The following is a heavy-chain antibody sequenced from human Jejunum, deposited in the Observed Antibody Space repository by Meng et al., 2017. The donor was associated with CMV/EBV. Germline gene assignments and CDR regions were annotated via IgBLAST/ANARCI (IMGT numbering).Heavy chain of an antibody. CDR2: IYSAGKT. CDR3: SHMFDS. D-gene: IGHD2-21*01. J-gene: IGHJ4*02. V-gene: IGHV3-66*02. CDR1: GVTVSKNY. Sequence: GSLGLSCAVSGVTVSKNYMNWVRQAPGKGLEWVSVIYSAGKTDYADSVKGRFTISRDNSKNTLYLQMDSLRPEDAAVYYCSHMFDSWGQGALVTVSS.